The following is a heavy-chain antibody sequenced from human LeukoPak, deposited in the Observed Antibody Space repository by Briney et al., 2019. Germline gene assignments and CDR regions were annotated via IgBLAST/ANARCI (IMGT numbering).Heavy chain of an antibody. CDR1: GFNFRSHG. D-gene: IGHD3-10*01. V-gene: IGHV3-30*18. CDR3: AKEDGSGSYYKSYYFDY. Sequence: GRSLRLSCAASGFNFRSHGMHWVRQAPGKGLEWLALISYDGGNKYYGDSVRGRFTITRDNSKNTVYLEMNSLRAEDTALYFCAKEDGSGSYYKSYYFDYWGQGTLATVSS. CDR2: ISYDGGNK. J-gene: IGHJ4*02.